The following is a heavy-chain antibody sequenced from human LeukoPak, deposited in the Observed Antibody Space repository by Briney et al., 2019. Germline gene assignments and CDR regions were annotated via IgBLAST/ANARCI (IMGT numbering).Heavy chain of an antibody. Sequence: PGGSLRLSCAASGFTFSSYSMNWVRQAPGKGLEWVSSISSSSSYIYYADSVKGRFTISRDNAKNSLYLQMNSLRAEDTAVYYCARDRPVDTAMAYYYYGMDVWGQGTTVTVSS. J-gene: IGHJ6*02. CDR1: GFTFSSYS. CDR3: ARDRPVDTAMAYYYYGMDV. V-gene: IGHV3-21*01. CDR2: ISSSSSYI. D-gene: IGHD5-18*01.